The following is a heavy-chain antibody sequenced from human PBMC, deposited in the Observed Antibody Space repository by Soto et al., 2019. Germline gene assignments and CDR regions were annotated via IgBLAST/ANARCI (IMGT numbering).Heavy chain of an antibody. J-gene: IGHJ6*02. CDR3: ARDSDYSYYGMDV. CDR1: GFTFSSYA. Sequence: GGSLRLSCAASGFTFSSYAMHRVRQAPGKGLEWVAVISYDGSNKYYADSVKGRFTISRDNSKNTLYLQMNSLRAEDTAVYYCARDSDYSYYGMDVWGQGTTVTVSS. V-gene: IGHV3-30-3*01. CDR2: ISYDGSNK.